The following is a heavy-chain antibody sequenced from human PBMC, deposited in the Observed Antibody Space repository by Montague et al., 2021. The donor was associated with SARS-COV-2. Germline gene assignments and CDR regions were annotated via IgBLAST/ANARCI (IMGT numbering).Heavy chain of an antibody. CDR1: GGSFSGYY. J-gene: IGHJ4*02. D-gene: IGHD3-22*01. Sequence: SETLSLTCAVYGGSFSGYYWSWIRQPPGKGPEWIGEINHSGSTNYNPPLKSRVTISVDTSENQFSLKLGSVTAADAAVYHCARRPHYYDSSGYYYPGPQRYYFDYWGQGTLVTVSS. CDR2: INHSGST. V-gene: IGHV4-34*01. CDR3: ARRPHYYDSSGYYYPGPQRYYFDY.